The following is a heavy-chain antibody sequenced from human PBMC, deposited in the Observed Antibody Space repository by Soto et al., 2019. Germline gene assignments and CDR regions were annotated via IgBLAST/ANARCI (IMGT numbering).Heavy chain of an antibody. Sequence: QVQLVQSGAEVKKPGASVKVSCKASGYTFTSYDINWVRQATGQGLEWMGWMNPNSGNTVYAQKFQGSVTMTRNTSLSTAYMELRSLRSEETAVYYCARGGGYSYGYAYWGQGNLVTVSS. CDR2: MNPNSGNT. CDR3: ARGGGYSYGYAY. D-gene: IGHD5-18*01. CDR1: GYTFTSYD. V-gene: IGHV1-8*01. J-gene: IGHJ4*02.